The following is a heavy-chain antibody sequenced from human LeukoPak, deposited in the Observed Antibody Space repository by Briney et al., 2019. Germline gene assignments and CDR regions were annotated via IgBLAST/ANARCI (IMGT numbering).Heavy chain of an antibody. CDR3: VYSSSWYSLDY. D-gene: IGHD6-13*01. V-gene: IGHV4-61*02. Sequence: SSQTLSLTCTVSGGSISSGGYYWSWIRQPAGKGLEWIGRIYTSGSTNYNPSLKSRVTISVDTSKNQFSLKLSSVTAADTAVYYCVYSSSWYSLDYWGQGTLVTVSS. J-gene: IGHJ4*02. CDR1: GGSISSGGYY. CDR2: IYTSGST.